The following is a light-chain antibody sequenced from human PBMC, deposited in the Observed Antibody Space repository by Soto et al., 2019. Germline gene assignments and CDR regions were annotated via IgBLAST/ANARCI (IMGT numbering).Light chain of an antibody. J-gene: IGLJ1*01. CDR2: DVS. Sequence: QWSLSQPASVSGSPGQSITISCTGTSSDVGDYNYVSWYQQHPGKAPKLMIYDVSNRPSGVSNRFSGSKSGSTASLTISGLQAEDEADYYCSSYTSSTTRVFGTGTKVTVL. CDR1: SSDVGDYNY. CDR3: SSYTSSTTRV. V-gene: IGLV2-14*01.